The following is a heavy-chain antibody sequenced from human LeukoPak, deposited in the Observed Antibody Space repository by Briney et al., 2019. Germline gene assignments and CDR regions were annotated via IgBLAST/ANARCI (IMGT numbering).Heavy chain of an antibody. J-gene: IGHJ4*02. CDR3: VSHSDSLTSYCFDY. Sequence: GGSLRLSCAAPGFTVSNNYMSWVRQAPGKGLEWVSIIYSGGDTYYADSVKGRFTISRDNSKNTMSLQMNSLRADDTAVYYCVSHSDSLTSYCFDYWGQGTLVTVSS. CDR1: GFTVSNNY. CDR2: IYSGGDT. V-gene: IGHV3-53*01. D-gene: IGHD3-9*01.